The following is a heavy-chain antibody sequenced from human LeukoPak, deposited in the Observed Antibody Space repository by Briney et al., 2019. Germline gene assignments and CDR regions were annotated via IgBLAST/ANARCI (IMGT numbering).Heavy chain of an antibody. Sequence: SETLSLTCTVSGDSITSGSYYWSWIRQPAGKGLEWIGRIYTSGSTNYNPSLKSRVTISVDTSKNQFSLRLTSVTAADTAVYYCASDGRGSVAGRFVWGQGTLVTVSS. CDR3: ASDGRGSVAGRFV. CDR2: IYTSGST. V-gene: IGHV4-61*02. CDR1: GDSITSGSYY. D-gene: IGHD6-19*01. J-gene: IGHJ4*02.